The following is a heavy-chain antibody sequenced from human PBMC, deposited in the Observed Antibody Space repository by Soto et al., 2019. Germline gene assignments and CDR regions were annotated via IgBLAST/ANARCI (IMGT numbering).Heavy chain of an antibody. J-gene: IGHJ4*02. V-gene: IGHV2-26*01. Sequence: SGPTLVNPTETLTLTCSVSGFSLTDTRMAVSWIRQAPGKALEWLAHIISNDDKSYSTSLKRRLTISKDTSKSKVDLRMTNMDPVDTGRYYCARALFYSDSDGYYFEFDYWGPGTLVTVSS. CDR2: IISNDDK. CDR1: GFSLTDTRMA. CDR3: ARALFYSDSDGYYFEFDY. D-gene: IGHD3-22*01.